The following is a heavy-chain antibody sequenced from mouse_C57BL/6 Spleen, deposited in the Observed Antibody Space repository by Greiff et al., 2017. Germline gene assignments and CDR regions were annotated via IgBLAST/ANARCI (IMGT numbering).Heavy chain of an antibody. J-gene: IGHJ2*01. CDR3: ARDSDYYGSSY. CDR2: IYPGDGDT. V-gene: IGHV1-82*01. Sequence: VQLQQSGPELVKPGASVKISCKASGYAFSSSWMNWVKQRPGKGLEWIGRIYPGDGDTNYNGKFKGKATLTADKSSSTAYMQLSSLTSEDSAVXFCARDSDYYGSSYWGQGTTLTVSS. D-gene: IGHD1-1*01. CDR1: GYAFSSSW.